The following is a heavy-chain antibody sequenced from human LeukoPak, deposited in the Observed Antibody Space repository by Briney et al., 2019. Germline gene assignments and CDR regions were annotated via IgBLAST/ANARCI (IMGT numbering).Heavy chain of an antibody. D-gene: IGHD6-13*01. CDR2: INHSGST. Sequence: PSETLSLTCAVYGGSFSGYYWSWIRQPPGKGLEWIGEINHSGSTNYNPSLKSRVTISVDTSKNQFSLKLSSVTAADTAVYYCARGSPAHSSSWFDYWGQGTLVTVSS. V-gene: IGHV4-34*01. J-gene: IGHJ4*02. CDR1: GGSFSGYY. CDR3: ARGSPAHSSSWFDY.